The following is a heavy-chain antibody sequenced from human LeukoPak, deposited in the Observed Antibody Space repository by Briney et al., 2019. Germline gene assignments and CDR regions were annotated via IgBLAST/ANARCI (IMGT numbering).Heavy chain of an antibody. CDR3: ARAPRGDFWSAYEDAFDV. Sequence: SETLSLTCTVSGYSISSGYYWGWIRQPPGKGLEWIGSIYHSGSTYYNPSLKSRVTISVDTSKNQFSLKLSSVTAADTAVYYCARAPRGDFWSAYEDAFDVWGQGTMVTVSS. D-gene: IGHD3-3*01. J-gene: IGHJ3*01. V-gene: IGHV4-38-2*02. CDR2: IYHSGST. CDR1: GYSISSGYY.